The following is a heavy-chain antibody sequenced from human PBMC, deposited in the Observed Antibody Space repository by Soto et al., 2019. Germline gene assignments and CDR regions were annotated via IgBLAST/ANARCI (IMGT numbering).Heavy chain of an antibody. J-gene: IGHJ4*02. Sequence: SETLSLTCTVPGGSISSYYWSWIRQPPGKGLEWIGYIYYSGSTNYNPSLKSRVTISVDTSKNQFSLKLSSVTAADTAVYYCARRHGDASDYWGQGAVVTVSS. CDR3: ARRHGDASDY. D-gene: IGHD4-17*01. V-gene: IGHV4-59*08. CDR1: GGSISSYY. CDR2: IYYSGST.